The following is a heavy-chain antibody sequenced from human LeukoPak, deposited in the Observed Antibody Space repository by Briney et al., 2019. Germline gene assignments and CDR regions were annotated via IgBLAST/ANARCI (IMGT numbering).Heavy chain of an antibody. CDR3: AKGRYYGSGSYETFDY. D-gene: IGHD3-10*01. CDR2: ISSSGSTI. Sequence: GGSLRLSCAASGFTFDDYGLSWVRQAPGKGLEWVSYISSSGSTIYYADSVKGRFTISRDNAKNSLYLQMNSLRAEDTAVYYCAKGRYYGSGSYETFDYWGQGTLVTVSS. J-gene: IGHJ4*02. V-gene: IGHV3-11*01. CDR1: GFTFDDYG.